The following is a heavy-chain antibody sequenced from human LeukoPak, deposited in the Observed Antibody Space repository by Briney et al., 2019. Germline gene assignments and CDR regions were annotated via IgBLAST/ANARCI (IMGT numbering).Heavy chain of an antibody. D-gene: IGHD4-17*01. CDR2: ISSSSYI. Sequence: PGGSLRLSCAASGFTFGNYALNCVRQTPGKGLEWVSSISSSSYIYYADSVKGRFTISRDNAKNSLYLQMNSLRAEDTAVYNCARDRYGDYAFDYWGQGTLVTVSS. V-gene: IGHV3-21*01. J-gene: IGHJ4*02. CDR3: ARDRYGDYAFDY. CDR1: GFTFGNYA.